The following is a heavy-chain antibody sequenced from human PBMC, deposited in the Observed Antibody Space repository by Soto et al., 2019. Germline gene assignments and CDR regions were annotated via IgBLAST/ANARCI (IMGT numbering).Heavy chain of an antibody. CDR2: ISYDGSNK. D-gene: IGHD6-19*01. V-gene: IGHV3-30*18. Sequence: QVQLVESGGGVVQPGRSLRLSCAASRFTFSSYGMHWVRQAPGKGLEWVAVISYDGSNKYYADSVKGRFTISRDNSKNTLYLQMNSLRAEDTAVYYCAKDVAVAGYFDYWGQGTLVTVSS. CDR3: AKDVAVAGYFDY. J-gene: IGHJ4*02. CDR1: RFTFSSYG.